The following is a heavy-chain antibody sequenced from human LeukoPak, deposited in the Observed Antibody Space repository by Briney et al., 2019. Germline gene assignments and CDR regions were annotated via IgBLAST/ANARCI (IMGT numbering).Heavy chain of an antibody. J-gene: IGHJ4*02. V-gene: IGHV4-61*02. D-gene: IGHD2-2*01. CDR1: GGSISSSSYY. CDR3: ARDVRYCSSTSCRLFDY. Sequence: SETLSLTCTVSGGSISSSSYYWSWIRQPAGKGLEWIGRIYTSGSTNYNPSLKSRVTMSVDTSKNQFSLKLSSVTAADTAVYYCARDVRYCSSTSCRLFDYWGQGTLVTVSS. CDR2: IYTSGST.